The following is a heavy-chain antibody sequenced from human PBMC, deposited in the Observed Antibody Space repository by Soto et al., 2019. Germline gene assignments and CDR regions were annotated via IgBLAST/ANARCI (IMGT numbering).Heavy chain of an antibody. CDR2: IYPGDSDT. CDR1: GYNFNTYW. Sequence: PGESLKISCKGSGYNFNTYWTAWVRQMPGKGLEWMGFIYPGDSDTRYSPSFQGQVTISADKSTNTAYLQWRTLKASDTAIYYCARHMEAHSHFYYGMDVWGQGTTVTVSS. J-gene: IGHJ6*02. CDR3: ARHMEAHSHFYYGMDV. V-gene: IGHV5-51*01. D-gene: IGHD3-10*01.